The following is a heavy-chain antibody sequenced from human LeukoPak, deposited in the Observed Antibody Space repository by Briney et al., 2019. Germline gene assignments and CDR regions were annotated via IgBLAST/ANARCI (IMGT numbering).Heavy chain of an antibody. CDR3: ANGIVATTLFDY. J-gene: IGHJ4*02. D-gene: IGHD5-12*01. Sequence: PGGSLRLSCAASGSTFSSYGMHWVRQAPGKGLEWVAVISYDGSNKYYADSVKGRFTISRDNSKNTLYLQMNSLRAEDTAVYYCANGIVATTLFDYWGQGTLVTVSS. CDR1: GSTFSSYG. CDR2: ISYDGSNK. V-gene: IGHV3-30*18.